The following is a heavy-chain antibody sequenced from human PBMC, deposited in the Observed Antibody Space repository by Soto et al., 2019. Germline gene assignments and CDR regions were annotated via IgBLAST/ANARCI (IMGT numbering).Heavy chain of an antibody. CDR2: IYRDVNT. CDR3: AQKFMVGPYYYYGMDV. CDR1: GFTVSSNY. J-gene: IGHJ6*02. Sequence: PGGSLRLSCAASGFTVSSNYMSWVRQAPGKGLEWVSVIYRDVNTYYADSVKGRFTISRDNSNTLYLHMNSLRAEDTAVYYCAQKFMVGPYYYYGMDVWGQGTTVTVSS. D-gene: IGHD2-15*01. V-gene: IGHV3-66*01.